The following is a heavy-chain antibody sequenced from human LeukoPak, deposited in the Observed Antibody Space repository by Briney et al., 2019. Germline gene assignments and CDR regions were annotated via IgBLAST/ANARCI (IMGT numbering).Heavy chain of an antibody. CDR3: ARAQAARADYYYYYMDV. J-gene: IGHJ6*03. V-gene: IGHV3-48*04. Sequence: PGGSLRLSCAASGFRFSDYWMTWVRQAPGKGLEWVSYISSSANTIYYADSVKGRFTISRDNAKNSLYLQMNSLRVEDTAVYYCARAQAARADYYYYYMDVWGKGTTVTVSS. CDR2: ISSSANTI. D-gene: IGHD6-6*01. CDR1: GFRFSDYW.